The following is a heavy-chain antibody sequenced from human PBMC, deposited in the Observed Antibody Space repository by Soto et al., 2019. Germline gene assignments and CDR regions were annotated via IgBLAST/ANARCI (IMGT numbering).Heavy chain of an antibody. CDR1: GYPFRSYG. CDR3: SRGPVAGSDF. Sequence: QVQLVQSGAEVKKPAASVRVSCKASGYPFRSYGIVWVRQAPGQGLEGMGWISPYSGETRYPEKFQDRLTLTTDTSTNTVYMDLRSLTSDYTAVYFCSRGPVAGSDFWGQGTLVTVSS. V-gene: IGHV1-18*01. J-gene: IGHJ4*02. D-gene: IGHD6-19*01. CDR2: ISPYSGET.